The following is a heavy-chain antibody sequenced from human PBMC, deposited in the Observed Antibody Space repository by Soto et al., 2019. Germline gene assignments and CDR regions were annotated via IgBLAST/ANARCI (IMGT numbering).Heavy chain of an antibody. CDR3: AKGSLGLQAFYYYGMDV. CDR2: ISGSTTRT. D-gene: IGHD2-21*02. CDR1: GFTFTDYD. J-gene: IGHJ6*02. V-gene: IGHV3-23*01. Sequence: GGSLRLSCVASGFTFTDYDMSWVRQAPGKGLEWVSSISGSTTRTYYADSVKGRFTISRDNSKNTLYLQMNSLRADDTAIYYCAKGSLGLQAFYYYGMDVWGQGTTVTVSS.